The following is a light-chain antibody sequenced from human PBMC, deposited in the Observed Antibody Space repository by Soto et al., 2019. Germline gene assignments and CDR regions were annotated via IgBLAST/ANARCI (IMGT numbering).Light chain of an antibody. CDR3: QQYYSNPL. J-gene: IGKJ4*01. V-gene: IGKV4-1*01. Sequence: DIVMTQSPDSLAVSLGERATINCKSSQSVLYSSNNKNYLAWYQQKPGQPPKLLIYGASTRESGVPDRFSGSGSGTDFTLTISSLQAEDVAVYYCQQYYSNPLFGGGTKVEIK. CDR1: QSVLYSSNNKNY. CDR2: GAS.